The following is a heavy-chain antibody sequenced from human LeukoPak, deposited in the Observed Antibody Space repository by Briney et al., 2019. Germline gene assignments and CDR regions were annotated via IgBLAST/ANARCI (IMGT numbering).Heavy chain of an antibody. J-gene: IGHJ2*01. V-gene: IGHV4-30-2*01. CDR1: GGSISSGGYS. D-gene: IGHD7-27*01. CDR2: IYHSGST. Sequence: PSQTLSLTCAVSGGSISSGGYSWSWIRQPPGKGLEWIGYIYHSGSTYYNPSLKSRVTISVDRSKNQFSLKLSSVTAADTAVYYCARDPGDGWYFDLWGRGTLVTVSS. CDR3: ARDPGDGWYFDL.